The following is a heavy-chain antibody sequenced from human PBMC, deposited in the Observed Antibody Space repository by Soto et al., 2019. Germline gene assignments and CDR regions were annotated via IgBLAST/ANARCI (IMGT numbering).Heavy chain of an antibody. Sequence: EVQLVQSGAEVKKPGESLRISCKGSGYSFTSYWISWVRQMPGKGLEWMGRIDPSDSYTNYSPSFQGHVTISADKSIIPAYMQWISLKASDTAMYYCARLQAAAGDNDLTFDYWGQGTLVTVSS. J-gene: IGHJ4*02. V-gene: IGHV5-10-1*01. D-gene: IGHD6-13*01. CDR2: IDPSDSYT. CDR3: ARLQAAAGDNDLTFDY. CDR1: GYSFTSYW.